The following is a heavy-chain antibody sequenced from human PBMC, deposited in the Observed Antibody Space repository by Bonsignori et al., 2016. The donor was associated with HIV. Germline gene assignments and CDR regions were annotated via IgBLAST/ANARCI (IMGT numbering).Heavy chain of an antibody. J-gene: IGHJ4*02. D-gene: IGHD3-16*01. CDR3: AKNLREGATPFHY. CDR1: GFTFSTWA. CDR2: ISSGSDFI. V-gene: IGHV3-23*04. Sequence: EVQLVESGGGLVQPGGSLRLSCAASGFTFSTWAMNWVRQAPGKGLEWVSAISSGSDFIFYGNSVKGRFTASRDNSKNTLYLQMTSLRPEDTAVYYCAKNLREGATPFHYWGQGILVTVSS.